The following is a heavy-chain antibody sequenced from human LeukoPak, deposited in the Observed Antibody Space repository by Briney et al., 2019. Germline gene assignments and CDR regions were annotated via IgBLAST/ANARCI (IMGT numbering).Heavy chain of an antibody. CDR2: INTNTGNP. CDR3: ARKGRFYSYYFMDV. J-gene: IGHJ6*03. Sequence: ASVKVSCKASGYTFTSYAMNWVRQAPGQGLEWMGWINTNTGNPTYAQGFTGRVVFSLDTYFSTAYLQISSLKTEDTAVYYCARKGRFYSYYFMDVGGKGTTVTVSS. D-gene: IGHD3-16*01. V-gene: IGHV7-4-1*02. CDR1: GYTFTSYA.